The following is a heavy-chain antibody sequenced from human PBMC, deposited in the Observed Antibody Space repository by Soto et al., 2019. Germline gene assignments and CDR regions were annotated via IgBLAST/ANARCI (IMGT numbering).Heavy chain of an antibody. V-gene: IGHV3-23*01. Sequence: EVQLLESGGGLVQPGGSLRLSCAASGFTFSSYAMAWVRQAPGKGLAWVGAISGSGDATYYAGPGKGRFTISRDNFKNTLYLQMNGLRAEDTAVYHCAKAPASSMVRGATGDYWGQGTLVTVSS. CDR3: AKAPASSMVRGATGDY. CDR2: ISGSGDAT. CDR1: GFTFSSYA. D-gene: IGHD3-10*01. J-gene: IGHJ4*02.